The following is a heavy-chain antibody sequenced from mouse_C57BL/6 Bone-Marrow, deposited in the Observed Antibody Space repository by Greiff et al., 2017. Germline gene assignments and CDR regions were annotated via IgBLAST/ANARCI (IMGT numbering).Heavy chain of an antibody. V-gene: IGHV1-72*01. CDR2: IDPNSGGT. J-gene: IGHJ3*01. CDR3: ARSHYYDYDVPRFAY. Sequence: QVQLQQPGAELVKPGASVKLSCKASGYTFTSYWMHWVKQRPGRGLEWIGRIDPNSGGTKYNEKFKSKATLTVDKPSSTAYLQLSSLTSEDSAVXDCARSHYYDYDVPRFAYWGQGTLVTVSA. D-gene: IGHD2-4*01. CDR1: GYTFTSYW.